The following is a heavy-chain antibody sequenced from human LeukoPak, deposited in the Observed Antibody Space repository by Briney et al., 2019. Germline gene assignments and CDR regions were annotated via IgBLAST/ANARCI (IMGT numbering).Heavy chain of an antibody. Sequence: ASVKVSCTASGYTFTSYGISWVRQAPGQELERMGWISAYNGNTNYAQKLQGRVTMTTDTSTSTAYMELRSLRSDDTAVYYCARDIAAAGHFDYWGQGTLVTVSS. J-gene: IGHJ4*02. CDR1: GYTFTSYG. CDR2: ISAYNGNT. V-gene: IGHV1-18*01. CDR3: ARDIAAAGHFDY. D-gene: IGHD6-13*01.